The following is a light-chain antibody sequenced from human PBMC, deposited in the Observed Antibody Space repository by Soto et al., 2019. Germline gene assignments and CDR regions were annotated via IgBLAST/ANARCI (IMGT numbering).Light chain of an antibody. V-gene: IGLV2-14*01. CDR1: SSDVGGYNY. CDR2: EVS. CDR3: SSYTRSSTRV. J-gene: IGLJ3*02. Sequence: QSALTKPASVSGSPGQSITISCTGTSSDVGGYNYVSWYQQHPGKAPKLMIYEVSNRPSGVSNRFSGSKSGNTASLTISGLQAEDEADYYCSSYTRSSTRVFGGGTQLTVL.